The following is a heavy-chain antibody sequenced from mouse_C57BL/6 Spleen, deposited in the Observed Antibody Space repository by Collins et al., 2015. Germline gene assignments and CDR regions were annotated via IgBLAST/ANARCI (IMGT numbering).Heavy chain of an antibody. J-gene: IGHJ1*01. CDR3: ARSYSPYWYFDV. D-gene: IGHD2-12*01. CDR1: GFSLSTSGMG. Sequence: QVTLKESGPGILQPSQTLSLACSFSGFSLSTSGMGVSWIRQPSGKGLEWLAHIYWDDDKRYNPSLKSRLTISKDTSRNQVFLKITSVDTADTATYYCARSYSPYWYFDVWGAGTTVTVSS. CDR2: IYWDDDK. V-gene: IGHV8-12*01.